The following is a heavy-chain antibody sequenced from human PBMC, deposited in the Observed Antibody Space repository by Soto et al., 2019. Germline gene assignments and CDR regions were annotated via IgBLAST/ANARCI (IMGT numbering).Heavy chain of an antibody. CDR2: ISAYNGNT. J-gene: IGHJ6*02. CDR3: ARVMWFGELYYGMDV. CDR1: GYTFTSYG. Sequence: ASVKVSCKASGYTFTSYGISWVRQAPGQGLEWMGWISAYNGNTNYAQKLQGRVTMTTDTSKNQFSLKLSSVTAADTAVYYCARVMWFGELYYGMDVWGQGTTVTVSS. V-gene: IGHV1-18*04. D-gene: IGHD3-10*01.